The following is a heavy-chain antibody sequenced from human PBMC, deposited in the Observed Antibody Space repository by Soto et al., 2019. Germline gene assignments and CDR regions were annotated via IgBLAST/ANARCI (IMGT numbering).Heavy chain of an antibody. Sequence: ASLKVACKTAGYTFTSYGISWVRQAPGQGLEWMGWISAYNGNTNYAQKLQGRVTMTTDTSTSTAYMELRSLRSDDTAVYYCAREKVHWFDPWGQGTLVTVSS. CDR1: GYTFTSYG. J-gene: IGHJ5*02. CDR3: AREKVHWFDP. CDR2: ISAYNGNT. D-gene: IGHD3-10*01. V-gene: IGHV1-18*04.